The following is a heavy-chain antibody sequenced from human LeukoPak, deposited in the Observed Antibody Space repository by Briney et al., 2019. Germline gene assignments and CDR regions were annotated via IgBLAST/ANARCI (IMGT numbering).Heavy chain of an antibody. CDR1: GFTFSSYW. V-gene: IGHV3-74*01. CDR2: INTDGSST. CDR3: ARGTYGLRIDNWFDP. J-gene: IGHJ5*02. D-gene: IGHD1-26*01. Sequence: GGSLRLSCAASGFTFSSYWMHWVRQAPGKGLVWVSRINTDGSSTSYADSVKGRFTISRDNAKNTLYLQMNSLRAEDTAVYYCARGTYGLRIDNWFDPWGQGTLVIVPS.